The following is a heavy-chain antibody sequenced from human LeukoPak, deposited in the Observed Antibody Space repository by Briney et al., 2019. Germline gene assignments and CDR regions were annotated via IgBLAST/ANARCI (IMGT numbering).Heavy chain of an antibody. V-gene: IGHV4-61*02. Sequence: PSQTLSLTCTVSGGSISSGSYYWSWIRQPAGKGLEWIGRIYTSGSTNYNPSLKSRVTISVDTSKNQFSLKLRSVTAADTAVYYCARRGSGYDYWGQGTLVTVSS. J-gene: IGHJ4*02. D-gene: IGHD3-22*01. CDR3: ARRGSGYDY. CDR2: IYTSGST. CDR1: GGSISSGSYY.